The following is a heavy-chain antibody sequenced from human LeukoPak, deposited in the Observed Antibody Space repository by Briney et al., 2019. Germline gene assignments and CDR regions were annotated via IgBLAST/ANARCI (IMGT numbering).Heavy chain of an antibody. CDR2: MNPNSGNT. V-gene: IGHV1-8*01. D-gene: IGHD6-13*01. J-gene: IGHJ6*03. CDR1: GYTFTSYD. Sequence: GASVKVSCKASGYTFTSYDINWVRQAPGQGLEWMGWMNPNSGNTGYAQKFQGRVTMTRNTSISTAYMELSSLRSEDTAVYYCARGRGKQQLVHYYYYMDVWGKGTTVTVSS. CDR3: ARGRGKQQLVHYYYYMDV.